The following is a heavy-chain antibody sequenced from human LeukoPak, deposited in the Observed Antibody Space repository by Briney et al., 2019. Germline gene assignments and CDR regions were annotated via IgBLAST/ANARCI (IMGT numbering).Heavy chain of an antibody. D-gene: IGHD5-12*01. V-gene: IGHV3-53*01. CDR2: IYSGGST. CDR3: ARESGVATTFDY. CDR1: GFTVSSNY. Sequence: GGSLRLSCAASGFTVSSNYMSWVRQAPGKGLEWVSVIYSGGSTYYADSVKGRFTISRDNSKNTLYLQMNSLRAGDTAVYYCARESGVATTFDYWGQGTLVTVSS. J-gene: IGHJ4*02.